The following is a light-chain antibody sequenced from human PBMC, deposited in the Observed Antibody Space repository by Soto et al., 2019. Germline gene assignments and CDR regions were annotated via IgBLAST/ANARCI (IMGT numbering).Light chain of an antibody. Sequence: VMTQSSSTLSVSTGERATLSCRASQSVTTNLAWYQQEPGQAPRLLIYGASTRATGIPARFSGSGSGTEFTLTISSLQSEDFAVYYCQQYNNWPWTFGQGTKVDI. CDR1: QSVTTN. CDR3: QQYNNWPWT. V-gene: IGKV3-15*01. CDR2: GAS. J-gene: IGKJ1*01.